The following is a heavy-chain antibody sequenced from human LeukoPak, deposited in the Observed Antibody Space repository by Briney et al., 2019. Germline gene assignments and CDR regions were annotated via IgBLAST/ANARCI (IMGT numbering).Heavy chain of an antibody. Sequence: PSETLSLTCAVYGGSFSGYYWSWIRQPPGKGLEWIGEINHSGSTNYNPSLKSRVTISVDTSKNQFSLKLTSVTATDTAVYYCARGVYCSGGSCCLPFDYWGQGSLATVSS. CDR3: ARGVYCSGGSCCLPFDY. J-gene: IGHJ4*02. CDR1: GGSFSGYY. D-gene: IGHD2-15*01. V-gene: IGHV4-34*01. CDR2: INHSGST.